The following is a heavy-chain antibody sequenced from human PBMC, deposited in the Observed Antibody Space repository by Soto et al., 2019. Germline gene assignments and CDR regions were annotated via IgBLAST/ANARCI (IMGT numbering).Heavy chain of an antibody. J-gene: IGHJ4*02. Sequence: PSETLSLTCTVSGGSISSSSYYWGWIRQPPGKGLEWVSYISSSSSTIYYADSVKGRFTISRDNAKNLLYLQMNSLRAEDTALYYCAWGFLDSSYIDFWGQGTLVTVSS. CDR2: ISSSSSTI. CDR1: GGSISSSS. V-gene: IGHV3-48*01. CDR3: AWGFLDSSYIDF. D-gene: IGHD3-3*01.